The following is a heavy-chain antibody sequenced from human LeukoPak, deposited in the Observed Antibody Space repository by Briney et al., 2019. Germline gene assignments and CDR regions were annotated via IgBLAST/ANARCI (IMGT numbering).Heavy chain of an antibody. CDR3: ARINWNPDY. V-gene: IGHV4-38-2*01. D-gene: IGHD1-1*01. CDR2: IHHSGSI. Sequence: SETLSLTCGVSGYSISNGYHWGWIRQPPGKGLEWIGSIHHSGSIYHNPSLKSRVTTSVDTSKNQFSLKLTSVTASDTAVYYCARINWNPDYWGQGTLVTVSS. J-gene: IGHJ4*02. CDR1: GYSISNGYH.